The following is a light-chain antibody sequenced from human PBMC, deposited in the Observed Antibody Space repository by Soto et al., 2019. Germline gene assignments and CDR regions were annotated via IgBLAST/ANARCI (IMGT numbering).Light chain of an antibody. J-gene: IGKJ2*01. V-gene: IGKV3-15*01. Sequence: EIVMTQSPATLSVSPGERATLSCRASQSVSSNLAWYQQKPGQAPRLLIYGASTRATGIPATFSGSGSGTDFTLTISRLQSEDFAVYYWQQYNNWPHTFGQGTKLEIK. CDR1: QSVSSN. CDR3: QQYNNWPHT. CDR2: GAS.